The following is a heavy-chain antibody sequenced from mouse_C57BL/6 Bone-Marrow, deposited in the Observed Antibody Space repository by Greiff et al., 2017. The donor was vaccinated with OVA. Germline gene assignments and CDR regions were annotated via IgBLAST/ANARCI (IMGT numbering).Heavy chain of an antibody. V-gene: IGHV1-7*01. CDR3: ASYYSFFYYAMDY. Sequence: QVQLQQSGAELAKPGASVKLSCKASGYTFTSYWMHWVKQRPGQGLEWIGYINPSSGYTKYNQKFKDKATLTAVKSSSTAYMQLSSLTYEDSAVYYCASYYSFFYYAMDYWGQGTSVTVSS. D-gene: IGHD1-1*01. J-gene: IGHJ4*01. CDR1: GYTFTSYW. CDR2: INPSSGYT.